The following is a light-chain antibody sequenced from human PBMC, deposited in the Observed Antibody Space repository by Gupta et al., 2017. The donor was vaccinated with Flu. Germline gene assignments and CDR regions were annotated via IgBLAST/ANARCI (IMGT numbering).Light chain of an antibody. J-gene: IGLJ2*01. Sequence: TLRSRINFGTSNIYLYQQKPGSPPHDLLTYKSDSDKQQGSGVPRRFSGSKDASANAGILFISGLQAEDEADYYCVIWHSSAWVFGGGTKLTVL. CDR1: SRINFGTSN. CDR2: YKSDSDK. V-gene: IGLV5-45*01. CDR3: VIWHSSAWV.